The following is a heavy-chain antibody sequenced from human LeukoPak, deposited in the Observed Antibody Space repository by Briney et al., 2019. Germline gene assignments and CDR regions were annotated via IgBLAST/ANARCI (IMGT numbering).Heavy chain of an antibody. CDR1: GYSFTSYW. D-gene: IGHD1-26*01. CDR3: ARPNSIGATTPYDAFDI. CDR2: IYPGDSDI. J-gene: IGHJ3*02. Sequence: GESLKISCKGSGYSFTSYWIAWVRQMPGKGLEWMGIIYPGDSDIRYSPSFQGQVIISVDKSIRTAYLQWSSLKASDTAMYYCARPNSIGATTPYDAFDIWGLGTMVTVSS. V-gene: IGHV5-51*01.